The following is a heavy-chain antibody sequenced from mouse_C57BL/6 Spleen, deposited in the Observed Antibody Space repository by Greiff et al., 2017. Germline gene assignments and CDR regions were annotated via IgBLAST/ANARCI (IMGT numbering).Heavy chain of an antibody. V-gene: IGHV1-66*01. CDR3: ARLMGNYDY. Sequence: QVQLKESGPELVKPGASVKISCKASGYSFTSYYIHWVKQRPGQGLEWIGWIYPGSGNTKYNEKFKGKATLTADTSSSTAYMQLSSLTSEDSAVYYCARLMGNYDYWGQGTTLTVSS. CDR1: GYSFTSYY. D-gene: IGHD2-1*01. CDR2: IYPGSGNT. J-gene: IGHJ2*01.